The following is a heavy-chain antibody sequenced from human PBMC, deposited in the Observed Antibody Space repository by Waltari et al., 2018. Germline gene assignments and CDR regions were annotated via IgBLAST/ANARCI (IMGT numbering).Heavy chain of an antibody. D-gene: IGHD5-12*01. CDR2: ISPKSGVT. CDR3: ARATSGYSD. Sequence: QVQLVQSGAEVKKPGASVKVSCTDSGYTFTVHYLHWVRQASGQRPEWVERISPKSGVTEYARKYQGRVTLTIDASISTAYMELGGLTYVDTAVYYCARATSGYSDWGQGSLVTVSS. V-gene: IGHV1-2*06. J-gene: IGHJ4*02. CDR1: GYTFTVHY.